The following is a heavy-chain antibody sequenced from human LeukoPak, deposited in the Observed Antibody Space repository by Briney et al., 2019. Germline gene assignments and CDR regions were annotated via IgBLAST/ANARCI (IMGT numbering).Heavy chain of an antibody. D-gene: IGHD3-22*01. CDR3: ARDSPSNYYDSSGLPQNPANWFDP. J-gene: IGHJ5*02. V-gene: IGHV4-4*07. Sequence: SETLSLTCSVSGGSIGSYHWNWIRQPAGKGLEWIGRIYTSGSTNYNPSLKSRVTMSVDTSKNQLSLKLSSVTAADTAVYYCARDSPSNYYDSSGLPQNPANWFDPWGQGTLVTVSS. CDR2: IYTSGST. CDR1: GGSIGSYH.